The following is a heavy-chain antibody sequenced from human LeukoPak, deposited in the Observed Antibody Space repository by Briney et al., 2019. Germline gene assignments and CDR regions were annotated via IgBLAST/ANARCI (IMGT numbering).Heavy chain of an antibody. Sequence: PGGSLRLSCAASGFTFSSYAMSWVRQAPGKGLEWVSAISGSGGSTYYADSVKGRFTISRDNSKNTLYLQMNSLRAEDTAVYYCASRAYYYDSSGYYSHIPFDYWGQGTLVTVSS. J-gene: IGHJ4*02. D-gene: IGHD3-22*01. CDR3: ASRAYYYDSSGYYSHIPFDY. V-gene: IGHV3-23*01. CDR1: GFTFSSYA. CDR2: ISGSGGST.